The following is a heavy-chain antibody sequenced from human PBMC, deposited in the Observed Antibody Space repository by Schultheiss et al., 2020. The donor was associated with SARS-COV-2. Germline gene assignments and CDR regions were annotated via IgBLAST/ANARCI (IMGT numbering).Heavy chain of an antibody. D-gene: IGHD3-10*01. CDR3: ARVFKYGSGSYYGMDV. J-gene: IGHJ6*02. Sequence: ASVKVSCKASGYTFTGYYMHWVRQAPGQGLEWMGWINPNSGGTNYAQKFQGWVTMTRDTSISTAYMELSRLRSDDTAVYYCARVFKYGSGSYYGMDVWGQGTTVTVSS. CDR2: INPNSGGT. V-gene: IGHV1-2*04. CDR1: GYTFTGYY.